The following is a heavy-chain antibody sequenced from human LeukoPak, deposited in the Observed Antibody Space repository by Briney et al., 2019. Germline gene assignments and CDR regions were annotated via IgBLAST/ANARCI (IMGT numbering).Heavy chain of an antibody. CDR1: GFTFSSYW. V-gene: IGHV3-7*01. J-gene: IGHJ6*03. D-gene: IGHD5-24*01. Sequence: GSLRLSCAASGFTFSSYWMSWVRQAPGKGLEWVANIKQDGSEKYYVDSVKGRFTISRDNAKNSLYLQMTSLRAEDTAVYYCARRPGYTTTYRSSNYYYYMDVWGKGTTVTVSS. CDR3: ARRPGYTTTYRSSNYYYYMDV. CDR2: IKQDGSEK.